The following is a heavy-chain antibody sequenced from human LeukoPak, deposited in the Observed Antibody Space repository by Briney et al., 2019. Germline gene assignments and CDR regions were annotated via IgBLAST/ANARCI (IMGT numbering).Heavy chain of an antibody. CDR1: GGSISSGSYY. Sequence: SQTLSLTCTVSGGSISSGSYYWSWIRQPAGKGLEWIGRIYTSGSTNYNPSLKSRVTISVDTSKNQFSLKLSSVTAADTAVYYCARETRLGLRKVYGLLVDWFDPWGQGTLVTVSS. CDR2: IYTSGST. D-gene: IGHD5/OR15-5a*01. CDR3: ARETRLGLRKVYGLLVDWFDP. J-gene: IGHJ5*02. V-gene: IGHV4-61*02.